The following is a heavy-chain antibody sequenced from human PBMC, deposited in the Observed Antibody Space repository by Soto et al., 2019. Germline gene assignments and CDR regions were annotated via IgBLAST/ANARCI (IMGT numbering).Heavy chain of an antibody. CDR2: ISNGGITT. CDR3: AKSRAGYYDSSGYPFPFDY. J-gene: IGHJ4*02. V-gene: IGHV3-23*01. D-gene: IGHD3-22*01. Sequence: PGGSLRLSCAASGFTFSNYAMSWVRQAPGKGLEWVSVISNGGITTYYTDSVKGRFTISRDNSKNTLYLQMNSLRAEDTAVYYCAKSRAGYYDSSGYPFPFDYWGQGTLVTVSS. CDR1: GFTFSNYA.